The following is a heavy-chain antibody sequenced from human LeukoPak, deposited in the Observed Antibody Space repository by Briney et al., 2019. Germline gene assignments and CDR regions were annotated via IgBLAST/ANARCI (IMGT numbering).Heavy chain of an antibody. CDR2: ISSSSSYI. J-gene: IGHJ4*02. CDR3: ARGYGDYDDY. CDR1: GFTFSSYS. Sequence: PGGSLRLSWAAAGFTFSSYSMNWVRQAPGKGLEWVSSISSSSSYIYYADSVKGRFTISRDNAKNPLYLQMNSLRAEDTAVYYCARGYGDYDDYWGQGTLVTVSS. D-gene: IGHD4-17*01. V-gene: IGHV3-21*01.